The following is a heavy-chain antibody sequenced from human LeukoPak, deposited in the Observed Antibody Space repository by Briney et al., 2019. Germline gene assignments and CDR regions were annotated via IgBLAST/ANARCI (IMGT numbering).Heavy chain of an antibody. V-gene: IGHV3-53*01. CDR3: ARLGATGYFQH. D-gene: IGHD1-26*01. Sequence: PGGSLRLSCAASGFTVSSNYMSWVRQAPGKGLEWVSVIYSGGSTYYADSVKGRFTISSDNSKNTLYLQMNSLRAEDTAVYYCARLGATGYFQHWGQGTLVTVSS. J-gene: IGHJ1*01. CDR1: GFTVSSNY. CDR2: IYSGGST.